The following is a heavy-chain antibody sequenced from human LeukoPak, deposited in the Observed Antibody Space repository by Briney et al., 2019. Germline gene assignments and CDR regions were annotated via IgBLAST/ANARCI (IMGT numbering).Heavy chain of an antibody. V-gene: IGHV1-69*04. CDR2: IIPILGIA. Sequence: GASVKVSCKASGGTFSSYAISWVRQAPGQGLEWMGRIIPILGIANYAQKFQGRVTITADKSTSTAYMELSSLRSEDTAVYYCARDDPYLYADDAFDIWGQGTMVTVSS. CDR3: ARDDPYLYADDAFDI. J-gene: IGHJ3*02. D-gene: IGHD2-8*01. CDR1: GGTFSSYA.